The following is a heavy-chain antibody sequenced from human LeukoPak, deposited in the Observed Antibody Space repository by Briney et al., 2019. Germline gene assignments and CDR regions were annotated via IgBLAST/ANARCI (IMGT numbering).Heavy chain of an antibody. J-gene: IGHJ4*02. Sequence: SETLSLTCTVSGGSISSGSYYWSWIRQPAGKGLEWIGRIFTSGGTKSNPSLKSRVSISVDTSKNQFSLKLSSVTAADTAVYYCARGGATSYPYFDYWGQGTLVTVSS. CDR2: IFTSGGT. D-gene: IGHD3-16*01. CDR3: ARGGATSYPYFDY. CDR1: GGSISSGSYY. V-gene: IGHV4-61*02.